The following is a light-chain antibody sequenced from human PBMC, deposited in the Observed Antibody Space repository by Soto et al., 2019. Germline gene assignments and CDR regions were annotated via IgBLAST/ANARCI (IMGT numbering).Light chain of an antibody. Sequence: EIVFTPSPGTLSFSPGEGATLSCRASQRVTSNYLAWYQQKPGQPPRLFIYGASNRATGIPDRFSGGGSGTDFTLAITRLEPEDFAVYFCQQYGSSLITFGQGTRLEIK. CDR3: QQYGSSLIT. J-gene: IGKJ5*01. CDR2: GAS. CDR1: QRVTSNY. V-gene: IGKV3-20*01.